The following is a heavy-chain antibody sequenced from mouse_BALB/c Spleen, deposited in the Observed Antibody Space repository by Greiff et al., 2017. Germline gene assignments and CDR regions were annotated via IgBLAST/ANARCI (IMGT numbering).Heavy chain of an antibody. CDR3: ARDSGTSEDYWYCDV. D-gene: IGHD4-1*01. V-gene: IGHV7-3*02. CDR2: IRNKANGYTT. Sequence: EVQLVESGGGLVQPGGSLRLSCATSGFTFTDYYMSWVRQPPGKALEWLGFIRNKANGYTTEYSASVKGRFTISRDNSQSILYLQMNTLRAEDSATYYCARDSGTSEDYWYCDVGGAGTTVTVSS. CDR1: GFTFTDYY. J-gene: IGHJ1*01.